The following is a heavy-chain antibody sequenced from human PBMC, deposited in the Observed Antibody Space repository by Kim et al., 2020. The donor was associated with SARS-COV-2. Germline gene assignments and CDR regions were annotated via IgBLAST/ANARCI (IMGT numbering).Heavy chain of an antibody. V-gene: IGHV1-58*01. Sequence: EQRLQDRVTITRHMAKSTAYMELSSLRSEDTAVYYCAAGHGDYATLYFDYWGQGTLVTVSS. J-gene: IGHJ4*02. D-gene: IGHD4-17*01. CDR3: AAGHGDYATLYFDY.